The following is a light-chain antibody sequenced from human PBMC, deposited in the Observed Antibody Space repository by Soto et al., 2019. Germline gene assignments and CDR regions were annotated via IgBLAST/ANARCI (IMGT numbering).Light chain of an antibody. Sequence: ETVMTQSPATLSVSPGERATLSCRASQSVRRNLGWYQQKPGQAPRLLIYDASSRATGIPDRFSGSGSGTDFTLTISRLEHEDFAVYYCQQYGSSPLTFGGGTKADIK. CDR3: QQYGSSPLT. V-gene: IGKV3-20*01. J-gene: IGKJ4*01. CDR1: QSVRRN. CDR2: DAS.